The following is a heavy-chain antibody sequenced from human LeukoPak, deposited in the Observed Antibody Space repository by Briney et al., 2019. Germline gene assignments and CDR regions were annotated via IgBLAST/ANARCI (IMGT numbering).Heavy chain of an antibody. CDR3: ARGGGYSYGLDY. V-gene: IGHV3-7*01. CDR2: MNQDGSDK. D-gene: IGHD5-18*01. CDR1: GFTLSDYW. Sequence: GGSLRLSCAASGFTLSDYWMSWVRQAPGKGLEWVANMNQDGSDKNYVDSVKGRFTISRDDAKNSLHLQMNSLRAEDTAVYYCARGGGYSYGLDYWGQGTLVTVSS. J-gene: IGHJ4*02.